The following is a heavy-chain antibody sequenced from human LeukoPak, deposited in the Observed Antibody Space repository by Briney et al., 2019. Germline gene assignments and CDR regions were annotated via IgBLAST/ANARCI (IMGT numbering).Heavy chain of an antibody. CDR1: GFTFSSYG. CDR3: ATGTVTTEPFDY. CDR2: IRDDGSNK. D-gene: IGHD4-17*01. Sequence: PGGSLRLSCAASGFTFSSYGMHWVRQAPGKGLEWVAFIRDDGSNKYYADSVKGRFTISRDNSKNTLYLQMNSLRAEDTAVYYCATGTVTTEPFDYWGQGTLVTVSS. J-gene: IGHJ4*02. V-gene: IGHV3-30*02.